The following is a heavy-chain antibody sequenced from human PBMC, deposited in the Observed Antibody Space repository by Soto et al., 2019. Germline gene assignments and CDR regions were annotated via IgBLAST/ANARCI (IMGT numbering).Heavy chain of an antibody. CDR3: GRDKLYNNEIGGSPLNVFDV. J-gene: IGHJ3*01. D-gene: IGHD2-15*01. CDR2: IKQDGSEK. CDR1: GFTFSSYW. Sequence: GGSLRLSCAASGFTFSSYWMSWVRQAPGKGLEWVANIKQDGSEKYYVDSVKGRFTISRDNAKNSLYLQMNSLRAEDTAVYYCGRDKLYNNEIGGSPLNVFDVWGQGKRDPVS. V-gene: IGHV3-7*01.